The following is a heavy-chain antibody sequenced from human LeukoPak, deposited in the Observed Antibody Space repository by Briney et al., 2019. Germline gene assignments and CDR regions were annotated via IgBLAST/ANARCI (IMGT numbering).Heavy chain of an antibody. CDR3: ASEPTRHFDY. Sequence: TGGSLRLSCAASGFTFSSYSMNWVRQAPGKGLEWVSSISSSSSYIYYADSVKGRFTISRDNAKNSLYLQMNSLRAEDTAVYYCASEPTRHFDYWGQGTLVTVSS. CDR1: GFTFSSYS. J-gene: IGHJ4*02. V-gene: IGHV3-21*01. D-gene: IGHD5-12*01. CDR2: ISSSSSYI.